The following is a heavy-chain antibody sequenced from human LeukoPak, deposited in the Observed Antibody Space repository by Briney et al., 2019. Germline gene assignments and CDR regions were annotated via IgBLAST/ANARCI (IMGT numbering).Heavy chain of an antibody. CDR1: GFTFSSYW. J-gene: IGHJ6*02. V-gene: IGHV3-7*01. CDR3: ARARGWYLNYYYGMDV. CDR2: IKQDGSEK. Sequence: GGSLRLSCAASGFTFSSYWMSWVRQAPGKGLEWVANIKQDGSEKYYVDSVKGRFTISRDNAKNSLYLQMNSLRAEDTAVYYCARARGWYLNYYYGMDVWGQGTTVTVSS. D-gene: IGHD6-19*01.